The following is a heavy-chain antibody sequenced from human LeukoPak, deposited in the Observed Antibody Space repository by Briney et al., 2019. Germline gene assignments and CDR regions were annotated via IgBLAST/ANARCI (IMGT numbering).Heavy chain of an antibody. V-gene: IGHV3-21*01. CDR2: ISDSSSYI. CDR3: TKAENGTDV. D-gene: IGHD5-24*01. Sequence: GGSLRLSCAASGSTFSSYRMNWVRQAPGKGLEWVSSISDSSSYIYHADSVKGRFTISRDNAKNSVYLQMNSLRAEDTATYYCTKAENGTDVWGQGTTVTVSS. J-gene: IGHJ6*02. CDR1: GSTFSSYR.